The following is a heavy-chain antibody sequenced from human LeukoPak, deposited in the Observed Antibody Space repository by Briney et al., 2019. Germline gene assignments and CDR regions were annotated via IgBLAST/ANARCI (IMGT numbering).Heavy chain of an antibody. CDR2: ISGSGDNT. CDR3: AKRSGYTTGWFFDF. V-gene: IGHV3-23*01. J-gene: IGHJ4*02. Sequence: GGSLRLSCAASGFIFSSYAMSWVRQAPGKGLEWVSSISGSGDNTYYAESVKGRFTISRDNSKNTLFLQMNSLRAEDTAVFYCAKRSGYTTGWFFDFWGQGTLVTVSS. CDR1: GFIFSSYA. D-gene: IGHD5-12*01.